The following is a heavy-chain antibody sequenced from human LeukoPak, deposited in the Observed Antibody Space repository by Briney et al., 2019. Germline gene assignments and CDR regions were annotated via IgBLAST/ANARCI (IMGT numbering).Heavy chain of an antibody. Sequence: PGGSLRLSCAASGFTFSSYSMNWVRQAPGKGLEWVSSISSSSSYTYYADSVKGRFTISRDNAKNSLYLQMNSLRAEDTAVYYCAPGGPSSSLLYWGQGTLVTVSS. V-gene: IGHV3-21*01. CDR2: ISSSSSYT. J-gene: IGHJ4*02. CDR1: GFTFSSYS. D-gene: IGHD6-13*01. CDR3: APGGPSSSLLY.